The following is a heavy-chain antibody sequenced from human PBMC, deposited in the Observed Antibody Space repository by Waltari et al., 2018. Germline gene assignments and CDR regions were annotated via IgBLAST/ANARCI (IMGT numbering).Heavy chain of an antibody. V-gene: IGHV3-30-3*01. CDR2: ISYDGSNK. D-gene: IGHD2-2*01. CDR1: GFTFSSYA. Sequence: QVQLVESGGGVVQPGRSLRLSCAASGFTFSSYAMHWVRQAPGKGLAWVAVISYDGSNKYYADSVKGRFTISRDNSKNTLYLQMNSLRAEDTAVYYCARGGGYCSSTSCYSVQADYGMDVWGQGTTVTVSS. J-gene: IGHJ6*02. CDR3: ARGGGYCSSTSCYSVQADYGMDV.